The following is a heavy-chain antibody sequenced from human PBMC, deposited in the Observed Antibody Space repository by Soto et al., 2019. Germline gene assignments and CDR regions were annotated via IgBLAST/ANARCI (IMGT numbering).Heavy chain of an antibody. CDR2: VNPIVGMS. V-gene: IGHV1-69*02. CDR3: ATSYGSGSTHFDS. J-gene: IGHJ4*02. CDR1: GGTFNSYT. D-gene: IGHD3-10*01. Sequence: QVQLVQSGPEVKKPGSSVKVSCTASGGTFNSYTLNWVRQAPGQRPEWVGRVNPIVGMSTSASKFQGRVTRTAGTSTTIAYLDLTGLKSEDTAVYYCATSYGSGSTHFDSWGPGTLVTVAS.